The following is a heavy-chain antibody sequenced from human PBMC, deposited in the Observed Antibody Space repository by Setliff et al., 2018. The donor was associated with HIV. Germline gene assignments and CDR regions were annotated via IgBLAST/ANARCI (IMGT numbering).Heavy chain of an antibody. D-gene: IGHD4-17*01. V-gene: IGHV4-59*11. CDR3: AKGAGFYGDYTFDY. Sequence: SETLSLTCTVSGASITSHYWSWIRQSPGRELEWIGYIYSTGSTNYNPSLQSRVSISMDASKNKFSLKVTSVTSADTAVYYCAKGAGFYGDYTFDYWGRGNLVTVS. CDR1: GASITSHY. J-gene: IGHJ4*02. CDR2: IYSTGST.